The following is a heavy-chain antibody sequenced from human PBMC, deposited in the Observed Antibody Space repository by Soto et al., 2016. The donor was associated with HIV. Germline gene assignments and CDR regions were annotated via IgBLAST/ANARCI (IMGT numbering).Heavy chain of an antibody. Sequence: QVQLVQSGAEVKKPGASVKVSCKASGYTFTSYGISWVRQAPGQGLEWMGWISAYNGNTNYAQKLQGRVTMTTDTSTSTAYMELRSLRSDDTAVYYCARDPGEDIVVVPAANGELIDYWGQGTLVTVSS. D-gene: IGHD2-2*01. J-gene: IGHJ4*02. CDR2: ISAYNGNT. CDR3: ARDPGEDIVVVPAANGELIDY. CDR1: GYTFTSYG. V-gene: IGHV1-18*01.